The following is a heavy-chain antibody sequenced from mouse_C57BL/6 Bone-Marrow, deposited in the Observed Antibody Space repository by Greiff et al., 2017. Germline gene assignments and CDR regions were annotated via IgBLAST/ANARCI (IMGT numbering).Heavy chain of an antibody. CDR1: GFTFNTYA. V-gene: IGHV10-3*01. D-gene: IGHD2-3*01. CDR3: VRDSGYYSYYAMDY. CDR2: IRSKSSNYAT. Sequence: EVHLVESGGGLVQPKGSLKLSCAASGFTFNTYAMHWVRQAPGKGLEWVARIRSKSSNYATYYADSVKDRFTISRDDSQSMLYLQMNNRKTEDTDMYYCVRDSGYYSYYAMDYWGQGTSVTVSS. J-gene: IGHJ4*01.